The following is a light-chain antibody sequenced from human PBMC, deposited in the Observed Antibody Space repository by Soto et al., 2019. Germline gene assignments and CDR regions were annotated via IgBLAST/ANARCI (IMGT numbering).Light chain of an antibody. CDR2: EVS. CDR3: SSYAGSNNFPYV. CDR1: SSDVGGYNY. V-gene: IGLV2-8*01. Sequence: QSVLPQPPSASGSPGQSVTISCTGTSSDVGGYNYVSWYQQHPGKAPKLMIYEVSKRPSGVPDRFSGSKSGNTASLTVSGLQAEDEADYYCSSYAGSNNFPYVFGTGTKVTVL. J-gene: IGLJ1*01.